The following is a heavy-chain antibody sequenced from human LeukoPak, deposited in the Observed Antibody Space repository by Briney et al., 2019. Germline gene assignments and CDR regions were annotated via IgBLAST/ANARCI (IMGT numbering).Heavy chain of an antibody. CDR2: IYPNDSDT. Sequence: GESLKISCEASGYVFKNYWIAWVRQMPEKGLEWMGIIYPNDSDTRYNPSFQGQVTIPADTSTNTAYLQWNSLKASDTAMYYCAKQSIYYYGMDVWGQGTTVTVSS. CDR1: GYVFKNYW. CDR3: AKQSIYYYGMDV. J-gene: IGHJ6*02. V-gene: IGHV5-51*01.